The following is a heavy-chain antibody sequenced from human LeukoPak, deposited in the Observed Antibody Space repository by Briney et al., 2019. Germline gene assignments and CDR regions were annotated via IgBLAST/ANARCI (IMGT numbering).Heavy chain of an antibody. CDR2: INPNSGGT. J-gene: IGHJ4*02. CDR3: ARTIVGATRHDY. D-gene: IGHD1-26*01. V-gene: IGHV1-2*06. Sequence: ASVKVSCKASGYTFTGYYMHWVRQAPGQGLEWMGRINPNSGGTNYAQKFQGRVTMTRDTSISTAYMELSRLRSDDTAVYYCARTIVGATRHDYCGQGTLVTVSS. CDR1: GYTFTGYY.